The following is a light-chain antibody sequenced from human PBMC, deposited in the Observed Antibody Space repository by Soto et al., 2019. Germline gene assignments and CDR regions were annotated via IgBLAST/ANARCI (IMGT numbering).Light chain of an antibody. CDR3: QQYGTSPVT. Sequence: EIVLTQSPGTLSLSPGERATLSCRASQSVSSNFLAWYQQKPGQAPRLLIYGASSRATGIPDRFSGSGSGKDFTLTITRLEPEDFAVYFCQQYGTSPVTFGGGTKVEIK. CDR2: GAS. J-gene: IGKJ4*01. CDR1: QSVSSNF. V-gene: IGKV3-20*01.